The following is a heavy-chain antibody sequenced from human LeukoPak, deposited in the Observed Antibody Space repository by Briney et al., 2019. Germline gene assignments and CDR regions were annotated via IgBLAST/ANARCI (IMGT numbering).Heavy chain of an antibody. D-gene: IGHD3-10*01. J-gene: IGHJ3*02. V-gene: IGHV1-18*01. CDR1: GYNFTTYG. Sequence: ASVKVSCKASGYNFTTYGFSWVRQAPGQGLEWMGWISAYNGNTHYAQKLQDRVTMTTDTSTTTAYMELRSLRSDDTAVYYCAREVRGGTFDIWGQGTMVTVSS. CDR2: ISAYNGNT. CDR3: AREVRGGTFDI.